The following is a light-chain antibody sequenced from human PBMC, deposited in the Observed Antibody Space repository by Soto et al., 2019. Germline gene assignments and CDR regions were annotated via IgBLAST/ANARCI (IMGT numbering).Light chain of an antibody. J-gene: IGKJ3*01. CDR3: QQYCSYPPT. CDR2: AAS. V-gene: IGKV1-8*01. CDR1: QGISSY. Sequence: AIRMTQSPSSFSASTGDRVTITCRASQGISSYLAWYQQKPGKAPKLLIYAASTLQSGVPSRFSGSGSGTDFTLTISCLQSEDFATYYCQQYCSYPPTFGPGTKVDIK.